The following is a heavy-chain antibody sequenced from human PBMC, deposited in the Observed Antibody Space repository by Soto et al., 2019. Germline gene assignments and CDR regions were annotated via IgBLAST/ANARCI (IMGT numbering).Heavy chain of an antibody. CDR3: SRGIDAYKGGRT. CDR2: IHPSGST. Sequence: QVQLHQWGAGLLKPSETLSLTCAVFDESLSDYYYSWTRQSPGKGLEWIGEIHPSGSTHYNPSLTTRVTLSQDTSKKQFSLTLLSVTAADTAVYYCSRGIDAYKGGRTWGQGTLVTVSS. CDR1: DESLSDYY. J-gene: IGHJ5*02. V-gene: IGHV4-34*01. D-gene: IGHD1-1*01.